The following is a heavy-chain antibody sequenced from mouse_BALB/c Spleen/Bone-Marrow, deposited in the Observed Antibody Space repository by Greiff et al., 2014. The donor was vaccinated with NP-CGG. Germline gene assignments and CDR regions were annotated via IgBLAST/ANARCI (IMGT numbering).Heavy chain of an antibody. CDR3: ARQEFAIYLYFDV. CDR2: IDPANGNT. J-gene: IGHJ1*01. V-gene: IGHV14-3*02. Sequence: EVMLVESGAELVKPGASVKLSCSASGFNIKDTYMHWVKQRPEQGLEWIGRIDPANGNTKYDPKFQDKATITADTSSNTVDLQLSSLTFEDTAVYYCARQEFAIYLYFDVWGAGTTVTVSS. CDR1: GFNIKDTY. D-gene: IGHD1-3*01.